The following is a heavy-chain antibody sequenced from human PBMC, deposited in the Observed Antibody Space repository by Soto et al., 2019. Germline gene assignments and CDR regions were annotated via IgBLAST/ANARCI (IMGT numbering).Heavy chain of an antibody. CDR1: GFTFSSYG. CDR2: ISYDGSNK. D-gene: IGHD3-22*01. CDR3: AKAPYYYDMGTLGPY. Sequence: GGSLRLSCAASGFTFSSYGMHWVRQAPGKGLEWVAVISYDGSNKYYADSVKGRFTISRDNSKNTLYLQMNSLRAEDTAVYYCAKAPYYYDMGTLGPYWGQGTLVTVSS. V-gene: IGHV3-30*18. J-gene: IGHJ4*02.